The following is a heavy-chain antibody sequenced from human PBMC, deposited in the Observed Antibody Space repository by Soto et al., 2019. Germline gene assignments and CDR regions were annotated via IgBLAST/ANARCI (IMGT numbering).Heavy chain of an antibody. D-gene: IGHD6-19*01. V-gene: IGHV3-64D*06. CDR1: ESTVSRDW. J-gene: IGHJ4*02. CDR2: ISSNGGST. CDR3: VTHSSGWYFDY. Sequence: GGSLRLSCAIFESTVSRDWMNWVRQAPGKGLEYVSTISSNGGSTYYADSVKGRFTISRDNSKNTLYLQMSSLRTEDTAVFYCVTHSSGWYFDYWGPGTLVTVSS.